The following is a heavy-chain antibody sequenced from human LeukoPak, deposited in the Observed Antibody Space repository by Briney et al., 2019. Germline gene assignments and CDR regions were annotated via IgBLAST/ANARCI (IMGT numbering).Heavy chain of an antibody. J-gene: IGHJ4*02. CDR2: IYYGGDS. CDR3: ARDFYDVLTGFLF. D-gene: IGHD3-9*01. CDR1: GGSITSGRYY. V-gene: IGHV4-39*07. Sequence: SETLSLTCTVSGGSITSGRYYWAWIRQPPGKGLEWIGSIYYGGDSYYSPSLKSRITISLDTSKNHFSLKLTSVTAADTAIYYCARDFYDVLTGFLFWGQGTLVTVSS.